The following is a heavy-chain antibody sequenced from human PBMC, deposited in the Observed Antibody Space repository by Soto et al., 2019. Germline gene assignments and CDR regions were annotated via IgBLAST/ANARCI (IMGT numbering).Heavy chain of an antibody. CDR2: ISGSGGST. D-gene: IGHD3-3*01. Sequence: PGGSLRLSCAASGFTFSSYAMSWVRQAPGKGLEWVSAISGSGGSTYYADSVKGRFTISRDNSKNTLYLQMNSLRAEDTAVYYCARDLNSERIFGATLDYYYYGMDVWGQGTTVTVSS. V-gene: IGHV3-23*01. CDR1: GFTFSSYA. J-gene: IGHJ6*02. CDR3: ARDLNSERIFGATLDYYYYGMDV.